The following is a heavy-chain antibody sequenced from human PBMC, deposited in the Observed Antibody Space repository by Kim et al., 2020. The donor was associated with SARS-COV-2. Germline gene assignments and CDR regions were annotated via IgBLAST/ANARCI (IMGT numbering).Heavy chain of an antibody. D-gene: IGHD3-10*01. CDR2: ISSSSSTI. J-gene: IGHJ4*02. CDR1: GFTFSSYS. Sequence: GGSLRLSCAASGFTFSSYSMNWVRQAPGKGLEWVSYISSSSSTIYYADSVKGRFTISRDNAKNSLYLQMNSLRDEDTAVYYCARDYSTRLTYYYGYAFDYWGQGTLVTVSS. CDR3: ARDYSTRLTYYYGYAFDY. V-gene: IGHV3-48*02.